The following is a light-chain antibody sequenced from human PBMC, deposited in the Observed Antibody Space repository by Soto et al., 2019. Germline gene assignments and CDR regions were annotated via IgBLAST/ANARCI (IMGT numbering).Light chain of an antibody. V-gene: IGLV3-21*04. CDR3: QVWDSSSDPYI. J-gene: IGLJ1*01. Sequence: SYERTQPPSVSVAPGKTARITCGGNNIGSKSVHWYQQKPGQAPVLVIYYDSDRPSGIPERFSGSNSGNTATLTISRVEAGDEAEYYCQVWDSSSDPYIFGTGTKLPVL. CDR2: YDS. CDR1: NIGSKS.